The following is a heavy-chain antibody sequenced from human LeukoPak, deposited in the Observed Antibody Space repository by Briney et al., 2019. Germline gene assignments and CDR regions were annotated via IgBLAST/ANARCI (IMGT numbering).Heavy chain of an antibody. Sequence: GASVKVSCKASGYTFTGYYMHWVRQAPGQGLEWMGWINPHSGGTNYAQKFQGRVTMTRDTSISTAYMELSRLRSDDTAVYYCARGARRQWLYGLPKDNWFDPWGQGTLVTVSS. CDR3: ARGARRQWLYGLPKDNWFDP. CDR2: INPHSGGT. CDR1: GYTFTGYY. V-gene: IGHV1-2*02. J-gene: IGHJ5*02. D-gene: IGHD6-19*01.